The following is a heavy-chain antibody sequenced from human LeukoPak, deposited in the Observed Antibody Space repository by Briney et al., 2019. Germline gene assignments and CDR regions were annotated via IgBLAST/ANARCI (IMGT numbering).Heavy chain of an antibody. CDR3: ARAIWGLGLPFDI. Sequence: PGGSLRLSCAASGFTFSAYDMHRVRQTTEKGLEWVSTIGIGGDSYYPGSVKGRFTISRENAKNSLYLQMNSLRSGDTAVYYCARAIWGLGLPFDIWGQGTMVTVSS. J-gene: IGHJ3*02. CDR2: IGIGGDS. V-gene: IGHV3-13*01. D-gene: IGHD7-27*01. CDR1: GFTFSAYD.